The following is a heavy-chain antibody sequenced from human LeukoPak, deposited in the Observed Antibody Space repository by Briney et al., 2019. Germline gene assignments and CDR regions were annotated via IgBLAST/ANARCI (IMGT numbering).Heavy chain of an antibody. J-gene: IGHJ4*02. V-gene: IGHV3-23*01. Sequence: GGSLRLSCAVSGFTFSDYYMSWIRQAPGKGLEWVSAISGSGGSTYYADSVKGRFTISRDNSKNTLYLQMNSLRAEDTAVYYCAKDVGGYSSGDYWGQGTLVTVSS. CDR2: ISGSGGST. CDR1: GFTFSDYY. D-gene: IGHD3-22*01. CDR3: AKDVGGYSSGDY.